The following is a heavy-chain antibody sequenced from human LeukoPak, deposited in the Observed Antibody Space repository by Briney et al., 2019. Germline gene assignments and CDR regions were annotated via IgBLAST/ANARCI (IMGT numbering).Heavy chain of an antibody. CDR3: ARDVLTIPGIAVPSGMDV. V-gene: IGHV3-48*04. CDR2: ISSSGSTI. Sequence: GGSLRLSCAASGFTFSSYSMNWVRQAPGKGLEWVSYISSSGSTIYYADSVKGRFTISRDNAKNSLYLQMNSLRAEDTAVYYCARDVLTIPGIAVPSGMDVWGQGTTVTVSS. CDR1: GFTFSSYS. D-gene: IGHD6-19*01. J-gene: IGHJ6*02.